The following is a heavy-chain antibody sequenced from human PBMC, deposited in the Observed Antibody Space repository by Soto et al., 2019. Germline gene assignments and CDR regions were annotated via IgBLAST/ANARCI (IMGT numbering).Heavy chain of an antibody. CDR2: ISSSSSYI. J-gene: IGHJ5*02. CDR3: ARDLSGGGWFDP. D-gene: IGHD2-8*02. V-gene: IGHV3-21*01. CDR1: GFTFSSYS. Sequence: EVQLVESGGGLVKPGGSLRLSCAASGFTFSSYSMNWVRQAPGKGLEWVSSISSSSSYIYYADSVKGRFTISRDNAKNSLYLQMNSLRVEDTAVYYCARDLSGGGWFDPWGQGTLVTVSS.